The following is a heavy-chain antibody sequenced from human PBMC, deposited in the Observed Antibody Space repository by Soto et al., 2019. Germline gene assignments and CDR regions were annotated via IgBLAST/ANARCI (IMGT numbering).Heavy chain of an antibody. CDR3: ARDVPGSGVPVWDY. D-gene: IGHD2-15*01. Sequence: QIQLVQSGAEMKKPGASVKVSCKPSGYTFTHYGVSWLRQAPGQGLEWMGWISAYNGNTDYAHKFQGRVALTTDTPTSTAYMELRGLSPDDTAVYSCARDVPGSGVPVWDYWGQGTLVTVSS. CDR1: GYTFTHYG. J-gene: IGHJ4*02. V-gene: IGHV1-18*04. CDR2: ISAYNGNT.